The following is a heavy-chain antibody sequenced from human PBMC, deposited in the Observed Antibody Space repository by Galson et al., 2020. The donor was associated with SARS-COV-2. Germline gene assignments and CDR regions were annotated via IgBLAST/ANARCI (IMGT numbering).Heavy chain of an antibody. J-gene: IGHJ4*02. CDR1: GFTFKDFW. CDR3: SREGWQGGY. V-gene: IGHV3-7*01. Sequence: GGTLRLSCAVSGFTFKDFWMSWFRQAPGKGREWVANIRGDGSETNYVDSVQGRFFISRDNAIDSLFLQMNNLTADDTAVYFCSREGWQGGYWGQGTRVTVSS. CDR2: IRGDGSET. D-gene: IGHD6-19*01.